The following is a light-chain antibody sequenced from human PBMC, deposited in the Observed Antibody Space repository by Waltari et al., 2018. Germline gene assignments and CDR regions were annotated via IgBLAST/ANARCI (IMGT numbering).Light chain of an antibody. V-gene: IGKV4-1*01. CDR3: QQYLLFWT. CDR1: PSVLYSSDNRNY. CDR2: WAS. J-gene: IGKJ1*01. Sequence: DIVMTQSPDSLAVSLGERATITCTSSPSVLYSSDNRNYLAWYQQKRGQPPNLLIYWASTRESGVPDRFSGSGSGTDFTLTISSLQAEDVATYYCQQYLLFWTFGQGTRVEIK.